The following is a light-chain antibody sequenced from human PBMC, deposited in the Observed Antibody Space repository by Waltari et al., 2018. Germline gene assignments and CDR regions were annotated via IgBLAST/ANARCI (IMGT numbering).Light chain of an antibody. CDR2: SNN. J-gene: IGLJ3*02. CDR3: AAWDDSVNGHWV. CDR1: SSNIGNNS. V-gene: IGLV1-44*01. Sequence: QSALPPPPSASGTRAHTVTFSCSGTSSNIGNNSVNRYRQVPGPAPNLLIHSNNQRPSGVPDRFSCTKSDTAASLSISGLQSEDEADYYCAAWDDSVNGHWVFGGGTKLTVL.